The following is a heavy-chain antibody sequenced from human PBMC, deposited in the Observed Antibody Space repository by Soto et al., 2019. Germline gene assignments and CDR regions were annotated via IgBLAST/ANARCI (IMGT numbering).Heavy chain of an antibody. V-gene: IGHV3-30-3*01. CDR2: ISYDGSNK. D-gene: IGHD3-10*01. CDR3: ARGTGP. CDR1: GFTFSSYA. J-gene: IGHJ4*02. Sequence: QMQLVESGGGVVQPGRSLRLSCAASGFTFSSYAMHWVRQAPGKGLEWVAVISYDGSNKYYADSVKGRFTISRDNSKNTLYLQMNSLRAEDTAVYYCARGTGPWGQGTLVTVSS.